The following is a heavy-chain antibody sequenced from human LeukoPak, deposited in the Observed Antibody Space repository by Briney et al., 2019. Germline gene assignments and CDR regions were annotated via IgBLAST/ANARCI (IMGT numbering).Heavy chain of an antibody. CDR3: AREGGSYRFLDN. D-gene: IGHD1-26*01. CDR2: ISTSGST. J-gene: IGHJ4*02. V-gene: IGHV4-4*07. CDR1: GDSISGYY. Sequence: KPSETLSLTCTVSGDSISGYYWSWIRQPAGKGLEWIERISTSGSTNYNPSLKSRVTMSVDTSKNQVSLNLTSVTAADTAVYYCAREGGSYRFLDNWGQGTLVTVSS.